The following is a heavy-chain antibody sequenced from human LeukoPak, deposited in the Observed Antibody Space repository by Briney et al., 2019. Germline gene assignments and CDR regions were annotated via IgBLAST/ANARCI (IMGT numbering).Heavy chain of an antibody. CDR2: ISGSGGST. V-gene: IGHV3-23*01. J-gene: IGHJ5*02. D-gene: IGHD2-21*02. CDR3: AKNAPRVGTAILPANWFDP. CDR1: GLTFSSYA. Sequence: GSLRLSCAASGLTFSSYAMSWVRQAPGKGLEWVSAISGSGGSTYYADSVKGRFTISRDNSKNTLYLQTNSLRAEDTAVYYCAKNAPRVGTAILPANWFDPWGQGTLVTVSS.